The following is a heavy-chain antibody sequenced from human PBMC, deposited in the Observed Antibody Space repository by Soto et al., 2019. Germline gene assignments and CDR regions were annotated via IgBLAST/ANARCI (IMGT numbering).Heavy chain of an antibody. V-gene: IGHV4-61*08. D-gene: IGHD4-17*01. CDR2: IYYSGST. Sequence: SETLSLTCAVSGGSISSGGYSWSWIRQPPGKGLEWIGYIYYSGSTNYNPSLKSRVTISVDRSKNQFSLKLSSVTAADTAVYYWARYNDYGDAFDIWGQGTMVTVSS. CDR3: ARYNDYGDAFDI. CDR1: GGSISSGGYS. J-gene: IGHJ3*02.